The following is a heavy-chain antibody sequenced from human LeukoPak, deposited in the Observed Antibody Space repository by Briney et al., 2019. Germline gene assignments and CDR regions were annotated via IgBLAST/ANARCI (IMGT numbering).Heavy chain of an antibody. Sequence: ASVKVSCKASGGTFSSYAISWVRQAPGQGLEWMGGIIPIFGTANYAQKFQGRVTITTDESTSPAYMELSSLRSEETAVYYCARRATAAFDIWGQGTMVTVS. J-gene: IGHJ3*02. D-gene: IGHD1-26*01. CDR1: GGTFSSYA. CDR2: IIPIFGTA. CDR3: ARRATAAFDI. V-gene: IGHV1-69*05.